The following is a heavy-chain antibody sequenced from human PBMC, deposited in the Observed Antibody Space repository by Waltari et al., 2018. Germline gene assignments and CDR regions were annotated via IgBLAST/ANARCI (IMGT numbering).Heavy chain of an antibody. CDR3: ARHGSSWYATLDGMDV. J-gene: IGHJ6*02. Sequence: QLQLQESGPGLVKPSETPSLTCPVSGGSLSSSRSDWGWIRQPPGKGLGWIGSIYYSGSTYYNPSLKSRVTISVDTSKNQFSLKLSSVTAADTAVYYCARHGSSWYATLDGMDVWGQGTTVTVSS. CDR2: IYYSGST. D-gene: IGHD6-13*01. V-gene: IGHV4-39*07. CDR1: GGSLSSSRSD.